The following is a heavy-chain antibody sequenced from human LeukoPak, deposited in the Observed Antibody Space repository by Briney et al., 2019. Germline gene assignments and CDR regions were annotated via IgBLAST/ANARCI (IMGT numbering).Heavy chain of an antibody. CDR1: GWSFSGYY. D-gene: IGHD3-3*01. V-gene: IGHV4-34*01. Sequence: SETLSLTCAVYGWSFSGYYWSWIRQPPGKGLEWIGEINHSGSTNYNRCLKSRVTISVDTSKNQFSLKLSSVTAADTAVYYCARGRRVSYYDFWSGYYGAFDIWGQGTMVTVSS. CDR3: ARGRRVSYYDFWSGYYGAFDI. J-gene: IGHJ3*02. CDR2: INHSGST.